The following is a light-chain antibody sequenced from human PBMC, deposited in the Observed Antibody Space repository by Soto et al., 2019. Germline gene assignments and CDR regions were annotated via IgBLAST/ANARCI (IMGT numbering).Light chain of an antibody. CDR3: QQYGSPPLT. J-gene: IGKJ4*01. V-gene: IGKV3-20*01. CDR2: GAS. CDR1: QSVSKNY. Sequence: EIVLTQSPGTLSLSPGERATLSCRASQSVSKNYLAWYQQKPGQAPRLLIYGASSRATGIPDRFSGSGSGTGFTLTISRLEPEDFAVYYCQQYGSPPLTFGGGTKVEIK.